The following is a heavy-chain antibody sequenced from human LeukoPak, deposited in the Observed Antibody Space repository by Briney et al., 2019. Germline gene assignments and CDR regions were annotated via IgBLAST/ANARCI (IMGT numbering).Heavy chain of an antibody. Sequence: AASVKVSCKASGYTFTSYDINWVRQATGQGLEWMGWMNPNSGNTGYAQKFQGRVTMTRNTSISTAYMELSSLRSEDTAVYYCARRSWLRYFDWWDYWGQGTLVTVSS. V-gene: IGHV1-8*01. CDR3: ARRSWLRYFDWWDY. CDR1: GYTFTSYD. CDR2: MNPNSGNT. D-gene: IGHD3-9*01. J-gene: IGHJ4*02.